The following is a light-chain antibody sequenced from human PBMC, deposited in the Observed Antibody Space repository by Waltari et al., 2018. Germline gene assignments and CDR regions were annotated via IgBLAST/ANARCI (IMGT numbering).Light chain of an antibody. CDR3: MFWPSNVWV. V-gene: IGLV5-37*01. J-gene: IGLJ3*02. CDR2: YNSDSEK. CDR1: SDINVGDFI. Sequence: QPVLTQPPSSSASPGESVRLTCTLPSDINVGDFIIYWYQQKPGSPPRFLLYYNSDSEKAQGSGVPSRFSGSKDASANAGILLISGLQSEDEADYYCMFWPSNVWVFGGGTKLTVL.